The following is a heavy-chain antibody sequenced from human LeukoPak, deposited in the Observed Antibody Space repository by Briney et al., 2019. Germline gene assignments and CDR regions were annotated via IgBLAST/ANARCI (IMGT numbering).Heavy chain of an antibody. CDR1: GFTFSSYG. V-gene: IGHV3-23*01. J-gene: IGHJ4*02. D-gene: IGHD6-19*01. CDR3: AKVGLAAYSSGWDWYYFDY. Sequence: PGGSLRLSCAASGFTFSSYGMSWVRQAPGKGLEWVSAISGSGGSTYYADSVKGRFTISRDNSKNTLYLQMNSLRAEDTAVYYCAKVGLAAYSSGWDWYYFDYWGQGTLVTVSS. CDR2: ISGSGGST.